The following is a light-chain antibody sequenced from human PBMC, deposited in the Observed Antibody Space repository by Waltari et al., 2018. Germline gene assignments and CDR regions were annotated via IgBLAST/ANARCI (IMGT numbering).Light chain of an antibody. Sequence: IVMTHPPASLALSLGKRATINAKSSQHVLYSSNNKNYLAWYQQKPGQPPKLLIYWASTRESGVTDRFSGSGSGTDFTLTISSLQAEDVAVYYCQQYYSTPPWTFGQGTKVEIK. CDR3: QQYYSTPPWT. J-gene: IGKJ1*01. CDR1: QHVLYSSNNKNY. V-gene: IGKV4-1*01. CDR2: WAS.